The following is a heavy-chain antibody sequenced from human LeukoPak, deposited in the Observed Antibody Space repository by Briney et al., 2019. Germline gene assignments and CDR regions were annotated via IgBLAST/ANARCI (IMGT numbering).Heavy chain of an antibody. CDR2: IYTSGST. CDR1: GGSISSYY. CDR3: ARGEDRDYYGSGSIYYGMDV. Sequence: SETLSLTCTVSGGSISSYYWSWIRQPAGKGLEWIGRIYTSGSTNYNPSLKSRVTMSVDTSKNQFSLKLSSVTAADTAVYYCARGEDRDYYGSGSIYYGMDVWGQGTTVTVSS. D-gene: IGHD3-10*01. V-gene: IGHV4-4*07. J-gene: IGHJ6*02.